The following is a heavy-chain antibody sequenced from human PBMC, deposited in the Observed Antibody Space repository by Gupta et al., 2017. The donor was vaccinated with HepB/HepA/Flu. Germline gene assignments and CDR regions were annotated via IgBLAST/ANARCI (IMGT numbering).Heavy chain of an antibody. D-gene: IGHD5-24*01. Sequence: QVQLVESGGGLVKPGGSLRLSCATSGFTFRDNYLSWFRQAPGKGLECVSYSDTRGSTQYYALCVKGRVTSCRDNSLKSFFPKMTNPTAADTAVYDGGKFSGHYNWVLTPSGDWGQGSQGTMSS. V-gene: IGHV3-11*01. J-gene: IGHJ1*01. CDR3: GKFSGHYNWVLTPSGD. CDR2: SDTRGSTQ. CDR1: GFTFRDNY.